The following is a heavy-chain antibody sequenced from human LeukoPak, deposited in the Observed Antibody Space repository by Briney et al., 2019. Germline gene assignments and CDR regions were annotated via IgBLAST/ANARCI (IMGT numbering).Heavy chain of an antibody. CDR1: GGTFSSYA. CDR3: ARGYYDSSGLNDY. Sequence: GASVKVSCKASGGTFSSYAISWVRQAPGQGLEWMGRIIPILGIANYAQKFQGRVTITADKSTSTAYMELSSLRSEDTAVYYCARGYYDSSGLNDYWGQGTLVTVSS. D-gene: IGHD3-22*01. V-gene: IGHV1-69*04. CDR2: IIPILGIA. J-gene: IGHJ4*02.